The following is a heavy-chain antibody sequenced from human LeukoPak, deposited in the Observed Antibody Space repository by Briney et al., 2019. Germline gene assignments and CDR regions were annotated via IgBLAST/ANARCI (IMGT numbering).Heavy chain of an antibody. CDR1: GYTFTSYT. CDR2: INAGNGNT. D-gene: IGHD3-9*01. CDR3: ARDPARVLRYFEY. Sequence: GASVKVSCKASGYTFTSYTMHWVRQAPGQRLEWMGWINAGNGNTKYSQKFQGRVTITRDTSASTAYMELSSLRSEDTAVYYCARDPARVLRYFEYWGQGTLVTVSS. J-gene: IGHJ4*02. V-gene: IGHV1-3*01.